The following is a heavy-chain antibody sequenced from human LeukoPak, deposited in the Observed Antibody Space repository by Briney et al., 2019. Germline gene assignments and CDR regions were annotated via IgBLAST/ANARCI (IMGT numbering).Heavy chain of an antibody. D-gene: IGHD4-11*01. J-gene: IGHJ4*02. V-gene: IGHV3-30*04. CDR3: ATVTKVDFDY. Sequence: GGSLRLSCAASGFTFSSYTMYWVRQAPGKGLEWVASVSVEGIGRYFPGSVEGRFTISRDNSKNTVYLQMNNVRIEDTAVYFCATVTKVDFDYWGQGTLVSVS. CDR1: GFTFSSYT. CDR2: VSVEGIGR.